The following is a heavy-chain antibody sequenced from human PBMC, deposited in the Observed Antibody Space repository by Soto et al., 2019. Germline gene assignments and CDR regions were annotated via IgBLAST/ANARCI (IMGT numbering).Heavy chain of an antibody. CDR2: ISYDGSNK. V-gene: IGHV3-30*18. CDR1: GFTFSSYG. D-gene: IGHD6-19*01. J-gene: IGHJ4*02. CDR3: AKDLDSSGWYAYDC. Sequence: QVPLVGSGGGVVQPGRSLRLSCAASGFTFSSYGMHWVRQAPGKGLQWVAVISYDGSNKYYADSVKGRFTISRDNSKNTLYLQMNSLRAEDTAVYYCAKDLDSSGWYAYDCWGQGTLVTVSS.